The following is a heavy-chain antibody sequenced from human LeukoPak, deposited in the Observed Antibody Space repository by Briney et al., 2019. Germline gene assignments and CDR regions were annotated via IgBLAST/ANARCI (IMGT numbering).Heavy chain of an antibody. Sequence: PGGSLRLSCAASGFTFSSYWMSWVRQAPGKGLEWVANIKQDGSEKYYVDSVKGRFTISRDNAKNSLYLQMNSLRAEDTAVYYCARGRSGSYGFLRPKTQYYFDYWGQGTLVTVSS. CDR1: GFTFSSYW. D-gene: IGHD3-10*01. J-gene: IGHJ4*02. CDR2: IKQDGSEK. V-gene: IGHV3-7*01. CDR3: ARGRSGSYGFLRPKTQYYFDY.